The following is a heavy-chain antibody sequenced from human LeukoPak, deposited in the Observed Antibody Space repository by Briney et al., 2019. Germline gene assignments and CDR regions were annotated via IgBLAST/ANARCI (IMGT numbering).Heavy chain of an antibody. D-gene: IGHD5/OR15-5a*01. CDR1: GFIFTNAW. CDR2: ISSSGSTI. V-gene: IGHV3-48*04. J-gene: IGHJ4*02. CDR3: ARVRSRDIVSTTSDY. Sequence: PGGSLRLSCEASGFIFTNAWMNWVRLAPGKGLEWVSYISSSGSTIYYADSVKGRFTISRDNAKNSLYLHMNSLRAEDTAVYYCARVRSRDIVSTTSDYWGQGTLVTVSS.